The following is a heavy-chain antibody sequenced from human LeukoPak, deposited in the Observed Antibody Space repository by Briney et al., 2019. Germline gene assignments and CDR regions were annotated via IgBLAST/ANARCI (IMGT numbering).Heavy chain of an antibody. D-gene: IGHD3-3*01. Sequence: ASVKVSCKASGYTFTSYGISWVRQAPGQGLEWMGWISAYNGNTNYAQKLQGRVTMTTDTSTSTAYMELRSLRSDDTAVYYCARDQEITIFGVVIDFYDYWGQGTLVTVSS. J-gene: IGHJ4*02. CDR2: ISAYNGNT. V-gene: IGHV1-18*01. CDR1: GYTFTSYG. CDR3: ARDQEITIFGVVIDFYDY.